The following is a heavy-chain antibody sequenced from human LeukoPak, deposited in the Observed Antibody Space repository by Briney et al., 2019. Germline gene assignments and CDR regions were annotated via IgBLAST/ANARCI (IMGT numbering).Heavy chain of an antibody. J-gene: IGHJ5*02. CDR3: AKYCSSTSCYRARWFGP. CDR2: ISSSSSYI. CDR1: GFTFSSYS. V-gene: IGHV3-21*04. Sequence: PGGSLRLSCAASGFTFSSYSMNWVRQAPGKGLEWVSSISSSSSYIYYADSVKGQFTISRDNSKNTLYLQMNSLRAEDTAVYYCAKYCSSTSCYRARWFGPWGQGTLVTVSS. D-gene: IGHD2-2*01.